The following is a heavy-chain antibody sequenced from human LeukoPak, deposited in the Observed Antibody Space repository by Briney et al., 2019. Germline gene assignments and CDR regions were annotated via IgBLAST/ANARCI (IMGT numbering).Heavy chain of an antibody. D-gene: IGHD5-24*01. J-gene: IGHJ4*02. CDR1: GFTFSTYA. CDR3: ASVSRWLQLQGGY. V-gene: IGHV3-30-3*01. CDR2: ISFDGSST. Sequence: GGSLRLSRVASGFTFSTYAMHWVRQAPGKGLEWVAVISFDGSSTYYADSVKGRFTISRDNSKSTLDLQMNSLRVEDTAVYYCASVSRWLQLQGGYWGQGTLVTVSS.